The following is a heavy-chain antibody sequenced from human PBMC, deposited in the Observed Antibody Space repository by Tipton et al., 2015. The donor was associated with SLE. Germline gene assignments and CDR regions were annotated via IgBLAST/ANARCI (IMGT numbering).Heavy chain of an antibody. V-gene: IGHV4-59*01. CDR1: GGSISSYY. Sequence: LRLSCTVSGGSISSYYWSWIRQPPGKGLEWIGYIYYSGSTNYNPSLKSRVTISVDTSKNQFSLKLSSVTAADTAVYYCARDGGYDFWSGYLGYYYMDVWGKGTTVTASS. J-gene: IGHJ6*03. CDR2: IYYSGST. CDR3: ARDGGYDFWSGYLGYYYMDV. D-gene: IGHD3-3*01.